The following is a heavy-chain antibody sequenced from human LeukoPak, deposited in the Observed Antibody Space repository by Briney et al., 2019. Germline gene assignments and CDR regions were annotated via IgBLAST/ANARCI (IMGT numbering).Heavy chain of an antibody. J-gene: IGHJ3*02. D-gene: IGHD3-3*01. CDR1: GFTFSSYA. Sequence: GGSLRLSCAASGFTFSSYAMSWVRQAPGKGLEWVSAISGSGGSTYYADSVKGRFTIPRDNSKNTLYLQMNSLRAEDTAVYYCAKDVAIFGVVDAFDIWGQGTMVTVSS. V-gene: IGHV3-23*01. CDR3: AKDVAIFGVVDAFDI. CDR2: ISGSGGST.